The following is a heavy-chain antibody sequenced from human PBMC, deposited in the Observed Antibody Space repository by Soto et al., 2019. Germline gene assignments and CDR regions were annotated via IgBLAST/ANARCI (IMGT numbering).Heavy chain of an antibody. D-gene: IGHD1-26*01. CDR2: ISYDGSNT. J-gene: IGHJ4*02. CDR3: AKEGGLSGSYYISSSYYFDS. Sequence: QVQLVESGGGVVQPGRSLRLSCVASGFTFSSYGMHWVRQAPGKGLEWVAIISYDGSNTYYADSVKGRFTISRDNSKNTLYMQMNSLRAEDTSVYYCAKEGGLSGSYYISSSYYFDSWGQGTLVTVSS. CDR1: GFTFSSYG. V-gene: IGHV3-30*18.